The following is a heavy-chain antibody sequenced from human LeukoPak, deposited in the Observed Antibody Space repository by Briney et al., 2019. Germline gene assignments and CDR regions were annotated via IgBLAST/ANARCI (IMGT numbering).Heavy chain of an antibody. D-gene: IGHD3-10*01. V-gene: IGHV1-8*01. CDR3: ARDLLWFGELRY. CDR1: GYTFTSYD. J-gene: IGHJ4*02. Sequence: ASVKVSCKASGYTFTSYDINWVRQATGQGLEWMGWMNPNSGNTGYAQKFQGRVTMTRNTSISTAYMELSSLRSEDTAVYYCARDLLWFGELRYWGQGTLVTVSS. CDR2: MNPNSGNT.